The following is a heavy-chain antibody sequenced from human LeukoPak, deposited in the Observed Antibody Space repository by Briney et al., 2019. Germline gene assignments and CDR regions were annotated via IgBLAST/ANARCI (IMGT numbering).Heavy chain of an antibody. Sequence: GGSLRLSCAASGFTFSSYSMNWVRQAPGKGLEWVSYISSSSSTIYYADSVKGRFTISRDNAKNSLYLQMNSLRAEDTAVYYCARLSSVPAFDIWGQGTMVTVSS. J-gene: IGHJ3*02. V-gene: IGHV3-48*01. CDR1: GFTFSSYS. D-gene: IGHD3-10*01. CDR2: ISSSSSTI. CDR3: ARLSSVPAFDI.